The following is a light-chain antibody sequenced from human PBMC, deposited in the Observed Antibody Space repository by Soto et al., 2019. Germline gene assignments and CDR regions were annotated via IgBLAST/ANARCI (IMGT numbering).Light chain of an antibody. CDR1: SSNVGTNH. J-gene: IGLJ3*02. CDR3: ATRDERLSGRV. Sequence: QAVVTQPPSASGTPGQRVTISCSGSSSNVGTNHVNWYQQLPGTPPKLLIYSDNQRPSGVPDRFSGSKSGTSASLAISGLQSEDEADYYCATRDERLSGRVFGGGTKLTVL. V-gene: IGLV1-44*01. CDR2: SDN.